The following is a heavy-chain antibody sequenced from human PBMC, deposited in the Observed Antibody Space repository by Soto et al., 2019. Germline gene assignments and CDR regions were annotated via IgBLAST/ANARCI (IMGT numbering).Heavy chain of an antibody. V-gene: IGHV3-33*08. CDR3: TREGTFGSGSNEAWFDP. J-gene: IGHJ5*02. Sequence: GGSLRLSCTASGLTFSSFGMNWFRQAPGKGLEWVALIWYDGSKEYYADSVKGRFTISRDDSKNTVYLQMDSLRAEDTAVYYCTREGTFGSGSNEAWFDPWGQGTLVTVSS. CDR2: IWYDGSKE. D-gene: IGHD6-25*01. CDR1: GLTFSSFG.